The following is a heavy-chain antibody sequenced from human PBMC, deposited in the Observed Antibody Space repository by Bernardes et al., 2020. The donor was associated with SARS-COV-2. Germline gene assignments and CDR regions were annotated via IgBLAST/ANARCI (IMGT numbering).Heavy chain of an antibody. CDR3: ARRRYGDFGVDV. D-gene: IGHD4-17*01. V-gene: IGHV5-51*01. CDR1: DYTFTNYW. J-gene: IGHJ6*02. Sequence: GASLMISCKGSDYTFTNYWIGWARQMPGKGLEWMGIIYPGDSDTKYSPSFQCRVTISADKSVNTAYLQWRSLQASDTAIYYCARRRYGDFGVDVWGLGTTVTVSS. CDR2: IYPGDSDT.